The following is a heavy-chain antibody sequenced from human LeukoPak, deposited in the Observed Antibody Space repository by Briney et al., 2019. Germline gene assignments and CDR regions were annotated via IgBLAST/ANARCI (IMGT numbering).Heavy chain of an antibody. V-gene: IGHV1-69*01. CDR3: ARAPSYTVTTIGTSFFDY. Sequence: SVKVSCKASGGIFSRYAISWVRQAPGQGLEWMGGIIPIFGTANYAQKFQGRVTITADESTSTAYMELSSLRSEDTAVYYCARAPSYTVTTIGTSFFDYWGQGTLVTVSS. CDR1: GGIFSRYA. CDR2: IIPIFGTA. D-gene: IGHD4-17*01. J-gene: IGHJ4*02.